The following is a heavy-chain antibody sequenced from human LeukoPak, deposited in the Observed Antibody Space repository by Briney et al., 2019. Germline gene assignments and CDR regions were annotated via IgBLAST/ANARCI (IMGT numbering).Heavy chain of an antibody. D-gene: IGHD3-10*01. CDR2: ISSSGGST. Sequence: QPGGTLRLSCAASRFTFSSYGMSWVRQAPGKGLEWVSGISSSGGSTYYVDSVKGRFTISRDNSRNTLYLQMNSLRAEDTAVYYCARHLLWFGELSGGFDYWGQGTLVTVSS. V-gene: IGHV3-23*01. CDR1: RFTFSSYG. CDR3: ARHLLWFGELSGGFDY. J-gene: IGHJ4*02.